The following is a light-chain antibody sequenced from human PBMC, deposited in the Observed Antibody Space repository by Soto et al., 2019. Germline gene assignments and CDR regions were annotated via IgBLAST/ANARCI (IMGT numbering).Light chain of an antibody. J-gene: IGKJ4*01. CDR3: QQYNNWPLT. CDR1: QSVSNN. Sequence: EIGVTQSPATLSVSTGERATLSCRASQSVSNNLAWYQQKAGQAPRLLMYGASTRATGIPARFSGSGSGTEFTLTISSLQSEDFAVYYCQQYNNWPLTFGGGTKVDIK. V-gene: IGKV3-15*01. CDR2: GAS.